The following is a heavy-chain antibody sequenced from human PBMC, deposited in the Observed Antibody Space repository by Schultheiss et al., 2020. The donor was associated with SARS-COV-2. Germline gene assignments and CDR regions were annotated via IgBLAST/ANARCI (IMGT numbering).Heavy chain of an antibody. CDR1: GFRFIYDY. CDR3: ARGGEYYSGSYYDY. D-gene: IGHD1-26*01. V-gene: IGHV3-23*01. J-gene: IGHJ4*02. CDR2: ISGSGGST. Sequence: GESLKISCADSGFRFIYDYMNWVRQAPGKGLEWVSAISGSGGSTYYADSVKGRFTISRDNSKNTLYLQMNSLRAEDTAVYYCARGGEYYSGSYYDYWGQGTLVTVSS.